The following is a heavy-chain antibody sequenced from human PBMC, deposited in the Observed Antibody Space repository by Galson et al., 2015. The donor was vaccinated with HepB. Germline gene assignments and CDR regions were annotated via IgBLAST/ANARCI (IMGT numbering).Heavy chain of an antibody. D-gene: IGHD1-1*01. CDR1: GYTFTNSW. J-gene: IGHJ6*03. V-gene: IGHV5-51*01. CDR2: IYPGDSDA. Sequence: QSGAEMKKPGESLKISCKASGYTFTNSWIAWVRQMPGKGLEWMGIIYPGDSDARYSPSFQGQVTFSVDKSISTAYLQWSSLKASDTAMYYCARQTTLRYYMDVWGKGTTVTVSS. CDR3: ARQTTLRYYMDV.